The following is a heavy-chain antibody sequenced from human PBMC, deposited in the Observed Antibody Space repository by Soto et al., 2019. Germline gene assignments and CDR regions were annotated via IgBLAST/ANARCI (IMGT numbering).Heavy chain of an antibody. CDR1: GDSISGGNYY. D-gene: IGHD3-22*01. Sequence: LSLTCTVSGDSISGGNYYWTWIRQHPGRGLEWTGYIYYTGTTHYSPSLQSRVTMSVDTSKNQISLTLTSLTPADTAVYFCARLYTYGYYHFDHWGQGTLVTVSS. V-gene: IGHV4-31*03. CDR3: ARLYTYGYYHFDH. CDR2: IYYTGTT. J-gene: IGHJ4*02.